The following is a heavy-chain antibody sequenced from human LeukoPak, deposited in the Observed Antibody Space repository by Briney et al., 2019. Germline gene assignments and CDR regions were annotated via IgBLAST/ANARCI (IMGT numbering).Heavy chain of an antibody. D-gene: IGHD4-17*01. V-gene: IGHV3-48*04. J-gene: IGHJ3*02. CDR2: ISSSSSTI. CDR3: AREAYGDSSDAFDI. Sequence: GGSLRLSCAASGFTFSSYSMNWVRQAPGKGLEWVSYISSSSSTIYYADSVKGRFTISRDNAKNSLYLQMNSLRAEDTAVYYCAREAYGDSSDAFDIWGQGTMVTVSS. CDR1: GFTFSSYS.